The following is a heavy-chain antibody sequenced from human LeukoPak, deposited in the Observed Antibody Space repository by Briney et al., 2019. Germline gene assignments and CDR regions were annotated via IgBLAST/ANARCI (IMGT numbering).Heavy chain of an antibody. V-gene: IGHV3-23*01. CDR1: GFTFSSYA. CDR2: ISGSGGST. Sequence: GGSLRLSCAASGFTFSSYAMSWVRQAPGKGLEWVSAISGSGGSTYYADSVKGRFTISRDNSKNTLYLQMNSLRAEDAAVYYCAKGIVGATRKINFFDYWGQGTLVTVSS. D-gene: IGHD1-26*01. J-gene: IGHJ4*02. CDR3: AKGIVGATRKINFFDY.